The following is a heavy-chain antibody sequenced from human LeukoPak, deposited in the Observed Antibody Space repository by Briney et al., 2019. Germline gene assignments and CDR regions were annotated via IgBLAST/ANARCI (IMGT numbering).Heavy chain of an antibody. Sequence: ASVKVSCKVSGYTLTELSMHWVRQAPGKGLEWMGGFDPEDGETIYAQKFQGGVTMTEDTSTDTAYMELSSLRSEDTAVYYCATAVGLRFVRFPFNFDYWGQGTLVTVSS. CDR2: FDPEDGET. D-gene: IGHD5-12*01. CDR1: GYTLTELS. V-gene: IGHV1-24*01. J-gene: IGHJ4*02. CDR3: ATAVGLRFVRFPFNFDY.